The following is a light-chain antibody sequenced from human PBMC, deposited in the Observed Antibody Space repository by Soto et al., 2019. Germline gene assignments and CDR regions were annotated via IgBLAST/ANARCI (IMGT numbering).Light chain of an antibody. Sequence: QSVLTQPPSASGTPGQRVTISCLGSNSNVRYNTVNWYQHFPGTAPKLLIHTNNRRPSGVSDRFSGSKSGTSASLAISGVQSEDEAVYYCAAWDDSLRSPVFGGGTKLTVL. J-gene: IGLJ2*01. CDR3: AAWDDSLRSPV. V-gene: IGLV1-44*01. CDR2: TNN. CDR1: NSNVRYNT.